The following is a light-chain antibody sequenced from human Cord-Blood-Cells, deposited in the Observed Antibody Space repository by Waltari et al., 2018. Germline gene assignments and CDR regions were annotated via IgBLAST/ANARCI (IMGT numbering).Light chain of an antibody. V-gene: IGKV4-1*01. CDR2: WAC. J-gene: IGKJ3*01. Sequence: DIVMTQSPDSLAVALGERATINCKSSQSVVYSSNNKNYLAWYQQKPGQPPKLLIYWACTRESGVPDRFSGSGSVTDFTLTLSRLRAEDVAVYYCQQYYSTPFTFGPGTKVDIK. CDR3: QQYYSTPFT. CDR1: QSVVYSSNNKNY.